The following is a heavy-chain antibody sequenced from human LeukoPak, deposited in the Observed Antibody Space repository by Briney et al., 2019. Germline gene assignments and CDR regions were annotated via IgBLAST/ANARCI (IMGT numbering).Heavy chain of an antibody. CDR3: AQDGESYGDYGKGIDY. CDR2: IIPIFGTA. D-gene: IGHD4-17*01. Sequence: ASVKVSCKASGGTFSSYAISWVRQAPGQGLEWMGRIIPIFGTANYARKFQGRVTITTDESTSTAYMELSSPRSEDTAVYYCAQDGESYGDYGKGIDYWGQGTLVTVSS. J-gene: IGHJ4*02. CDR1: GGTFSSYA. V-gene: IGHV1-69*05.